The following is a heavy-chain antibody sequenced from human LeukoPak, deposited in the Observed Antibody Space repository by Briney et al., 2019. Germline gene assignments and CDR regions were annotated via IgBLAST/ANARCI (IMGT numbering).Heavy chain of an antibody. V-gene: IGHV4-4*07. Sequence: SETQSLTCTVSGGSISSYYWSWIRQPAGKGLEWIGRLYTSGSTNYNPSLKSRVTMSVDTSKNQFSLKLSSVTAADTALYYCTRDNGGAWYAFDIRGQGTVVTVSS. J-gene: IGHJ3*02. D-gene: IGHD2-21*02. CDR1: GGSISSYY. CDR2: LYTSGST. CDR3: TRDNGGAWYAFDI.